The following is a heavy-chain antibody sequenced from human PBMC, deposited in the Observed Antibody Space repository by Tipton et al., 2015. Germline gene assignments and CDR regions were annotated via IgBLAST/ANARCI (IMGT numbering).Heavy chain of an antibody. D-gene: IGHD5-18*01. CDR2: ISFSDTT. Sequence: GLVKPSETLSLTCTVSGGSVSSGSYYWSWIRQPPGKGLEWIGYISFSDTTHYNPSLKSRITISLNTSTNHFSLRLNSVTAADTAVYYCAQTNTPTFYFDSWGQGTLVTVSS. CDR3: AQTNTPTFYFDS. J-gene: IGHJ4*02. V-gene: IGHV4-61*03. CDR1: GGSVSSGSYY.